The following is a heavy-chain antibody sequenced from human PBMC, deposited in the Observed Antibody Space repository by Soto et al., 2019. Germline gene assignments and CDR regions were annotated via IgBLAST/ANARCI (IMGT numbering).Heavy chain of an antibody. Sequence: GGSLRLSCAASGFNFVQSETTWVRQAPGKGLEWLAYISSSTYSIFYADSVRGRFTISRDNAKNSVFLQMDRLTAEDTAIYYCSASPTLMATRSPYLAHWGQGTPVTVSS. V-gene: IGHV3-48*03. D-gene: IGHD5-12*01. J-gene: IGHJ5*02. CDR2: ISSSTYSI. CDR3: SASPTLMATRSPYLAH. CDR1: GFNFVQSE.